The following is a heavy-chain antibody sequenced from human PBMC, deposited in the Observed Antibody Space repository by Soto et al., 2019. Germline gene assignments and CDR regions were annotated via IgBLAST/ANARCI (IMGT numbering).Heavy chain of an antibody. CDR1: GFTFSSYS. J-gene: IGHJ6*02. V-gene: IGHV3-21*01. CDR3: ARGSGSYYYYGMDV. Sequence: PGGSLRLSCAASGFTFSSYSTNWVRQAPGKGLEWVSSISSSSSYIYYADSVKGRFTISRDNAKNSLYLQMNSLRAEDTAVYYCARGSGSYYYYGMDVWGQGTTVTVSS. CDR2: ISSSSSYI. D-gene: IGHD1-26*01.